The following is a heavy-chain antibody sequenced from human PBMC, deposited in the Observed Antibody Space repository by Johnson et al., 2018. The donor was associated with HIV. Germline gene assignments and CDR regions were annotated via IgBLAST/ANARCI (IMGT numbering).Heavy chain of an antibody. D-gene: IGHD3-22*01. Sequence: VQLVESGGGLVQPGGSLRLSCAASGFTFSNAWMSWVRQAPGKGLEWVAVISYDGSNKYYADSVKGRFTISRDNSKNTLYLQMNSLRAEDTAVYYCAREGNYYDSSSHAFDIWGQGTMVTVSS. J-gene: IGHJ3*02. CDR3: AREGNYYDSSSHAFDI. CDR2: ISYDGSNK. CDR1: GFTFSNAW. V-gene: IGHV3-30-3*01.